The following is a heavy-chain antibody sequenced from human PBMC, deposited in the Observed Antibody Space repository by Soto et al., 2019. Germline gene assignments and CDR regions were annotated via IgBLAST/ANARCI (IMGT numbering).Heavy chain of an antibody. V-gene: IGHV3-48*03. J-gene: IGHJ6*02. D-gene: IGHD3-3*01. CDR2: ISGSGTPI. CDR1: GFTFSGYE. Sequence: GGSLRLSSAASGFTFSGYELNWVRQAPGKGLDWISYISGSGTPIYYADSATGRFTISRDNAKKSLYLQMNSLRAEDTAVYYCAREVTVFGVIIPTPMDVWGQGTTVTVSS. CDR3: AREVTVFGVIIPTPMDV.